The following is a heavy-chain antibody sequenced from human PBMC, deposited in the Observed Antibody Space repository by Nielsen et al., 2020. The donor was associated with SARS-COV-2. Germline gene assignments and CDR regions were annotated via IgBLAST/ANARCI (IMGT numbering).Heavy chain of an antibody. J-gene: IGHJ2*01. D-gene: IGHD3-22*01. CDR2: INSDGSST. CDR3: ARDYPSYYYDSSGYKDWYFDL. Sequence: GESLKISCAASGFTFSSYWMHWVRQAPGKGLVWVSRINSDGSSTSYADPVKGRFTISRDNAKNTLYLQMNSLRAEDTAVYYCARDYPSYYYDSSGYKDWYFDLWGRGTLVTVSS. V-gene: IGHV3-74*01. CDR1: GFTFSSYW.